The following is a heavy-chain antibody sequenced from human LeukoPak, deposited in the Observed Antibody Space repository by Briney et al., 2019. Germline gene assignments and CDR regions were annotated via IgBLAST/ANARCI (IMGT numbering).Heavy chain of an antibody. J-gene: IGHJ5*02. CDR1: GFTFSDYW. CDR2: LRPDGSDK. D-gene: IGHD3-3*01. Sequence: GGPLRLSCTGSGFTFSDYWMTWARQAPGKGLEWVANLRPDGSDKYYVDSVKGRLTISRDNAKKLVYLQMNSLRAEDTAVYYCARDAYDDASESWGQGTLVTVSS. V-gene: IGHV3-7*01. CDR3: ARDAYDDASES.